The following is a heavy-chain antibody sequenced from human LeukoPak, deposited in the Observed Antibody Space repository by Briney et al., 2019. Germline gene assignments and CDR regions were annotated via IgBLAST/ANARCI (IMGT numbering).Heavy chain of an antibody. V-gene: IGHV3-23*01. CDR1: GLTFSNYW. CDR2: ISGSGGST. J-gene: IGHJ4*02. Sequence: GGSLRLSCAASGLTFSNYWMDWVRQAPGKGLEWVSAISGSGGSTYYADSVKGRFTISRDNSKNTLYLQMNSLRAEDTAVYYCAKVNDFWSGYYYFDYWGQGILVTVSS. D-gene: IGHD3-3*01. CDR3: AKVNDFWSGYYYFDY.